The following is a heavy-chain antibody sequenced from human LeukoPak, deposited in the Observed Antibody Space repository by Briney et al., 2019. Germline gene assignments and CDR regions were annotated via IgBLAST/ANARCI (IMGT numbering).Heavy chain of an antibody. V-gene: IGHV3-7*04. J-gene: IGHJ4*02. D-gene: IGHD6-13*01. Sequence: GGSLRLSCAASGFTFSTYWLNWVRQPPGKGLEWVANINQDGSDKYYVHSVKGRFTISRDNAKNSLYLQMNSLRAEDTAVYYCARGLAAAGTFDYWGQGTLVTVSS. CDR3: ARGLAAAGTFDY. CDR2: INQDGSDK. CDR1: GFTFSTYW.